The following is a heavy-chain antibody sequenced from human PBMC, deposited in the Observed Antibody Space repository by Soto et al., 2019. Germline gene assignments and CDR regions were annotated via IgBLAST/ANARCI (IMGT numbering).Heavy chain of an antibody. CDR2: INWNGART. CDR1: GFKFDDYG. D-gene: IGHD6-19*01. J-gene: IGHJ4*02. V-gene: IGHV3-20*04. CDR3: ARVPLSSAWSVSPFDY. Sequence: EVPLVESGGGVVRPGGSLRLSCAASGFKFDDYGMSWVRLDPGKGLEWVSGINWNGARTGFADSVRGRFTISRDNAKNSLFLQMTSLRAEDTAFDFCARVPLSSAWSVSPFDYWGQGTLVTVSS.